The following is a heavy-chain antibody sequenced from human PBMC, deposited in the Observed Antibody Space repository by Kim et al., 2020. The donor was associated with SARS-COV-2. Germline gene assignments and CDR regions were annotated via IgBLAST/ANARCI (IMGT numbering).Heavy chain of an antibody. CDR1: GYTFTTYS. D-gene: IGHD6-19*01. CDR3: ARRGSGHGLDV. J-gene: IGHJ6*02. Sequence: ASVKVSCKPSGYTFTTYSIHWVRQAPGQSLEWMAWINAGNGYTGYSQKLQDRVTLTRDTFASTVYMELSSLMSEDTAVYYCARRGSGHGLDVWGQGTTAT. V-gene: IGHV1-3*01. CDR2: INAGNGYT.